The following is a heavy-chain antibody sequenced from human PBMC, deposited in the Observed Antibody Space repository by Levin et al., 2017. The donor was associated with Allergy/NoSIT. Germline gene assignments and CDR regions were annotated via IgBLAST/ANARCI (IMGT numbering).Heavy chain of an antibody. V-gene: IGHV3-30-3*01. J-gene: IGHJ6*02. CDR1: GFTFSSYA. Sequence: GGSLRLSCAASGFTFSSYAMHWVRQAPGKGLEWVAVISYDGSNKYYADSVKGRFTISRDNSKNTLYLQMNSLRAEDTAVYYCAGDKVPMAYYYYGMDVWGQGTTVTVSS. D-gene: IGHD3-10*01. CDR2: ISYDGSNK. CDR3: AGDKVPMAYYYYGMDV.